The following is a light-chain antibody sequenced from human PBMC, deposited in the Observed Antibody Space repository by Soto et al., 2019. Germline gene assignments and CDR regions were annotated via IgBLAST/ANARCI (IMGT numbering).Light chain of an antibody. J-gene: IGKJ4*01. Sequence: EIVLTQSPGTLPLSPGDRATLSCRASQSVNSNYLAWYQQKPGQAPRLLLYGASSRAIGIPDRFSGSGSGTDFTLTISRXEPEXXAVYYCQXYDTSPPLTFGGGTKVDI. CDR2: GAS. V-gene: IGKV3-20*01. CDR3: QXYDTSPPLT. CDR1: QSVNSNY.